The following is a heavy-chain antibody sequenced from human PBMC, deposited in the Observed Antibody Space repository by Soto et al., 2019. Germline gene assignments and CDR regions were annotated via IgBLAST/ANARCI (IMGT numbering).Heavy chain of an antibody. V-gene: IGHV3-21*01. Sequence: ELLLVESGAGLVTPKGSLRLSCETSGFTFSSYSMTWVGQAPGKDLNGISPMSTDGSNLYYADSVKVRFTISRDNVRSSLYRQMNSLRAEDTAVYYCARDSRIVATPAMGSVGFDPWGQATLVTVSS. J-gene: IGHJ5*02. CDR1: GFTFSSYS. D-gene: IGHD2-2*01. CDR3: ARDSRIVATPAMGSVGFDP. CDR2: MSTDGSNL.